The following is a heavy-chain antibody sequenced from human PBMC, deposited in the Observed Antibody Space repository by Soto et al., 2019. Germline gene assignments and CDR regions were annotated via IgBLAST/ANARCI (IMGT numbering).Heavy chain of an antibody. V-gene: IGHV4-39*01. CDR2: IYYSGST. CDR3: ARHDGSSCPRDY. Sequence: QLQLQESGPGLVKPSETLSLTCTVSGGSISSSSYYWGWIRQPPGKGLEWIGRIYYSGSTYYNPSLKSRVTISVDTSKNQFSLKLSSVTAADTAVYYCARHDGSSCPRDYWGQGTLVTVSS. J-gene: IGHJ4*02. CDR1: GGSISSSSYY. D-gene: IGHD6-13*01.